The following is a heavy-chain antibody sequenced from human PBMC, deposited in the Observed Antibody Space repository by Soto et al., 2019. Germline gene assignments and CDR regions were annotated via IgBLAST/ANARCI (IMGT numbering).Heavy chain of an antibody. Sequence: QVQLVESGGGVVQPGRSLSLSCTASGFTFSSYGMHWVRQTPGMVLEWVAHISYDGNNEHYTDSVKGRFTISRDNSTNTVYLQMNSLRTEDTALYYCAKDTYYHDSSGYYVFDQWGQGTLVTVSS. J-gene: IGHJ4*02. D-gene: IGHD3-22*01. V-gene: IGHV3-30*18. CDR2: ISYDGNNE. CDR3: AKDTYYHDSSGYYVFDQ. CDR1: GFTFSSYG.